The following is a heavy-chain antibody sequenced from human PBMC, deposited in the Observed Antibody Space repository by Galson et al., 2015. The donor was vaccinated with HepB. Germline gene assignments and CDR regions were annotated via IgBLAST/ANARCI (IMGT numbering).Heavy chain of an antibody. D-gene: IGHD2-15*01. V-gene: IGHV3-72*01. CDR3: ALGHCTGGSCYCFKT. CDR1: GLSISDHY. Sequence: SLRLSCAVSGLSISDHYMDWVRQVPGKGLEWVGRTRNKANSYTTEYAASVKGRFTISRDDSKNSLYLQMNSLNTEDTALYYCALGHCTGGSCYCFKTGGQGTLVTVSS. J-gene: IGHJ4*02. CDR2: TRNKANSYTT.